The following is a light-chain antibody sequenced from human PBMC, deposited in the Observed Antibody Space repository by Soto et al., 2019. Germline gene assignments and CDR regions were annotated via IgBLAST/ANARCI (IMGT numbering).Light chain of an antibody. CDR2: GVS. V-gene: IGLV2-14*01. Sequence: QSALTQPASVSGSPGQSITISCAGTSSDVGGYNYVSWYQQHPGKAPKLMIYGVSNRPSGISNRFSGSKSGNPASLTRSGLQAEDEADYYCSSYTSSSTLVFGGGTKLTVL. J-gene: IGLJ2*01. CDR1: SSDVGGYNY. CDR3: SSYTSSSTLV.